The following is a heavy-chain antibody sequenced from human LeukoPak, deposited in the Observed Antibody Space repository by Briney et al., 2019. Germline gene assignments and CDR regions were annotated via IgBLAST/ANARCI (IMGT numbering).Heavy chain of an antibody. J-gene: IGHJ3*02. D-gene: IGHD2-21*02. CDR1: GDSISGSNW. V-gene: IGHV4-4*02. CDR2: IYHSGST. Sequence: SGTLSLTCDVSGDSISGSNWWNWVRQPPGKGLEWIGGIYHSGSTNYNPSLKSRVTISVDTSKNQFSLKLSSVTAADTAVYYCAGTLYCGGDCSSAFDIWGQGTMVTVSS. CDR3: AGTLYCGGDCSSAFDI.